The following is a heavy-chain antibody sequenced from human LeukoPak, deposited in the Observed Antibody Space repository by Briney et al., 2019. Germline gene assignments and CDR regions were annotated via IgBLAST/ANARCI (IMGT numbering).Heavy chain of an antibody. J-gene: IGHJ5*02. CDR1: GHTFTGYY. CDR2: INPNSGGT. CDR3: ARGRTITMVLGVSWLDP. V-gene: IGHV1-2*04. D-gene: IGHD3-10*01. Sequence: ASVKVSCKASGHTFTGYYMHWVRQAPGQGLEWMGWINPNSGGTNYAQKFQGWVTMTRDTSISTAYMELSRLRSDDTAVYYCARGRTITMVLGVSWLDPGGQGTVVTVSS.